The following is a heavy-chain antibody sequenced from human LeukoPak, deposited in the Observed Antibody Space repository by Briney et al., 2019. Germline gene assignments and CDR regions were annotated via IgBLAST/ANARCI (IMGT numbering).Heavy chain of an antibody. D-gene: IGHD6-19*01. V-gene: IGHV3-23*01. CDR2: IRANSKIT. J-gene: IGHJ4*02. CDR1: SFTYSSYA. Sequence: PGVSLTLLCAACSFTYSSYAIIWLRQAPGRGLEGVSDIRANSKITYDAGSVKCRVTISRDNSNDTVTLQIMKLRVEDTAFYYGASEQCGTRGWCTVDHWGQGTLVTVSS. CDR3: ASEQCGTRGWCTVDH.